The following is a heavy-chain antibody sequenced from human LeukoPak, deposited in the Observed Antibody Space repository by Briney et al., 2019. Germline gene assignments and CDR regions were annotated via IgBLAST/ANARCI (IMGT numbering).Heavy chain of an antibody. CDR3: ARDRGYHSGYSDDAFDI. CDR1: GGTFSSYA. D-gene: IGHD3-22*01. J-gene: IGHJ3*02. Sequence: SVKVSCKASGGTFSSYAISWVRQAPGQGLEWMGRIIPILGIANYAQKFQGRVTITADKSTSTAYMELSSLRSEDTAVYYCARDRGYHSGYSDDAFDIWGQGTMVTVSS. CDR2: IIPILGIA. V-gene: IGHV1-69*04.